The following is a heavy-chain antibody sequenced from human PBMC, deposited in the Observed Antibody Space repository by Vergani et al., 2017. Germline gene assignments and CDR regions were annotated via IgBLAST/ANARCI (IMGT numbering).Heavy chain of an antibody. J-gene: IGHJ3*02. V-gene: IGHV6-1*01. CDR1: GDSVSSNSAA. CDR3: ARNGRYSSTSCYTGHGAFYI. Sequence: QVQLQQSGPGLVKPSQTLSLTCAISGDSVSSNSAAWNWIRQSPSRGLEWLGRTYYRSKWYNDYAVSVKSRLTINPDTSKNQFLLQLNSVTPEDTAVYYCARNGRYSSTSCYTGHGAFYIWGQGTMVTVSS. D-gene: IGHD2-2*02. CDR2: TYYRSKWYN.